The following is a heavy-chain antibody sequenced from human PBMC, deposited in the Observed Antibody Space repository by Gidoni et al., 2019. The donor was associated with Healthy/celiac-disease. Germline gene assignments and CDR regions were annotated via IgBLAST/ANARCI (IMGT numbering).Heavy chain of an antibody. CDR3: AREAVADYSYYYGMDV. Sequence: QVQLVESGGGVVQPGRSLRLSCAAPGFTFSIFGMHWVRQAPGKGLEWVAVIWYDGSNKYYADSVKGRFTISRDNSKNTLSLQMNSLRAEDTAVYYCAREAVADYSYYYGMDVWGQGTTVTVSS. CDR2: IWYDGSNK. D-gene: IGHD6-19*01. V-gene: IGHV3-33*01. CDR1: GFTFSIFG. J-gene: IGHJ6*02.